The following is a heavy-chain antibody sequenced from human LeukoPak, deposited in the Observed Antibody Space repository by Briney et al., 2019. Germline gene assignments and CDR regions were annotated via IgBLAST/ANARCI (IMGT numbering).Heavy chain of an antibody. CDR3: ARAVRGVMEPNWFDP. Sequence: SETLSLTCVVYGGSFRAYYWSWIRQPPGKGLEWIGEINESGATNYNPSLKSRLTISVDTSKNQFSLKLSSVTAADTAVYYCARAVRGVMEPNWFDPWGQGTLVTVSS. D-gene: IGHD3-10*01. J-gene: IGHJ5*02. CDR1: GGSFRAYY. V-gene: IGHV4-34*01. CDR2: INESGAT.